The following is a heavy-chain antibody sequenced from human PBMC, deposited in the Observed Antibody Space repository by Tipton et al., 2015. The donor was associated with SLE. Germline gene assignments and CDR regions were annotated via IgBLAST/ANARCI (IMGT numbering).Heavy chain of an antibody. CDR2: ISWNSGSL. CDR3: AKVTLRGRSWYSVGSFDL. V-gene: IGHV3-9*01. J-gene: IGHJ3*01. D-gene: IGHD6-13*01. Sequence: SLRLSCSASGFTFDDYAVHWVRQVPGKGLEWVAGISWNSGSLGYADSVKGRFIISRDNAQSYLYLQMNSLRTEDTALYYCAKVTLRGRSWYSVGSFDLWGQGTMVIVSS. CDR1: GFTFDDYA.